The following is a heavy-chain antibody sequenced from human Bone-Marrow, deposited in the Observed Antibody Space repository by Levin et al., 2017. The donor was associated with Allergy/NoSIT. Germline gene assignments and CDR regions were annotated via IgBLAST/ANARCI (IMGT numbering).Heavy chain of an antibody. Sequence: GESLKISCKASGYTFTSSDVNWVRQTTGQGLEWMGRMNPNSGSIDYAQKFQGRVTMTRDTSITTAYMELSGLISDDTAIYYCARGYDFWSGRSTNDHWGQGTLVTVSS. CDR3: ARGYDFWSGRSTNDH. D-gene: IGHD3-3*01. CDR1: GYTFTSSD. V-gene: IGHV1-8*02. J-gene: IGHJ4*02. CDR2: MNPNSGSI.